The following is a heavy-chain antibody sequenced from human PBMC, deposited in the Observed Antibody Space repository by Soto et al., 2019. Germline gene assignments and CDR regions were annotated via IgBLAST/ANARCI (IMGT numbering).Heavy chain of an antibody. Sequence: EVQLVESGGGLVQPGGSLRLSCAASGFTFSSYEMNWVRQAPGKGLEWVSYISSSGSTIYYADSVKGRFTISRDNAKNSLYLQMNSLRAEDTAVYYCARDLVVVVAATPRWYFDLWGRGTLVTVSS. V-gene: IGHV3-48*03. CDR3: ARDLVVVVAATPRWYFDL. CDR2: ISSSGSTI. J-gene: IGHJ2*01. D-gene: IGHD2-15*01. CDR1: GFTFSSYE.